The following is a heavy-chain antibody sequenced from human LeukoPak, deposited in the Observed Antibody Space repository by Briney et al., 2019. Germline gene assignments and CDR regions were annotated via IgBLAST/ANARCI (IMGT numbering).Heavy chain of an antibody. Sequence: SETLSLTCTVSGGSINSSNFYWGWIRQPPGKGLEWIGSIYYSGSTYYNPSLKSRVTISVDTSKNQFSLKLSSVTAADTAVYYCARLGGNILTGHPRYYYYMDVWGKGTTVTISS. CDR3: ARLGGNILTGHPRYYYYMDV. V-gene: IGHV4-39*07. CDR1: GGSINSSNFY. CDR2: IYYSGST. D-gene: IGHD3-9*01. J-gene: IGHJ6*03.